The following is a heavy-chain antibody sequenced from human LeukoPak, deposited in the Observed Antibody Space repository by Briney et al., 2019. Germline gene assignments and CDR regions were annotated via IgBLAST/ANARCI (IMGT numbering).Heavy chain of an antibody. CDR1: GFTFSSYA. CDR2: ISGSGGST. J-gene: IGHJ3*02. CDR3: AKDVEMATIVNDAFDI. V-gene: IGHV3-23*01. D-gene: IGHD5-24*01. Sequence: GGSLRLSCAASGFTFSSYAMSWVRQAPGKGLEWVSAISGSGGSTYYADSVKGRFTISRDNSKNTLYLQMNSLRAEDTAVYYCAKDVEMATIVNDAFDIWGQGTTVTVSS.